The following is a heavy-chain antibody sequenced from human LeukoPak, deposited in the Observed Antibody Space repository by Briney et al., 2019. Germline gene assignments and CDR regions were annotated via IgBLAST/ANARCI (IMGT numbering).Heavy chain of an antibody. D-gene: IGHD3-16*02. CDR2: ISGSGGST. Sequence: GGSLRLSCAASGFTFSSYGMSWVRQAPRKGLEWVSGISGSGGSTYYADSVKGRFTISRDNSKNTVYLQMNSLRAEDTAVYYCAKGGSYRSQPYFDYWGQGTPVTVSS. J-gene: IGHJ4*02. V-gene: IGHV3-23*01. CDR3: AKGGSYRSQPYFDY. CDR1: GFTFSSYG.